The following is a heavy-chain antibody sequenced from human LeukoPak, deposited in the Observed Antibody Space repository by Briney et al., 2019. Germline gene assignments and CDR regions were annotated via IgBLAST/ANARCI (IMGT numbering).Heavy chain of an antibody. CDR3: ARGGFYCGGACYVDY. D-gene: IGHD2-21*02. CDR2: INHSGST. J-gene: IGHJ4*02. V-gene: IGHV4-34*01. CDR1: GGSFSPYY. Sequence: PSETLSLTCAVCGGSFSPYYWRWLRQPPGKGLEWIGEINHSGSTNYNPSLKSRVTISVDTSKNQFSLRLSSVTAADTAVYYCARGGFYCGGACYVDYWGQGTLVTVSS.